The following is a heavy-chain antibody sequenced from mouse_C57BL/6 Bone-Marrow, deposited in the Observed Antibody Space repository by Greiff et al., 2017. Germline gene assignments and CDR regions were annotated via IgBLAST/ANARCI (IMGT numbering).Heavy chain of an antibody. J-gene: IGHJ3*01. Sequence: QVQLQQPGAELVKPGASVKMSCKASGYTFTSYWITWVKQRPRQGLEWIGDIYPGSGSTNYNEKFKSKATLTVDTSSSTAYMQLSSLTSEDSAVYYCARSWGVRWFFAYWGQGTLVTVSA. CDR1: GYTFTSYW. CDR3: ARSWGVRWFFAY. V-gene: IGHV1-55*01. CDR2: IYPGSGST. D-gene: IGHD2-3*01.